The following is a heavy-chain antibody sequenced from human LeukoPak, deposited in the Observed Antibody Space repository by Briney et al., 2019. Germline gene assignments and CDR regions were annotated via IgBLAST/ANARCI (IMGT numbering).Heavy chain of an antibody. CDR2: IIPIFGTA. CDR1: GGTFSSYA. V-gene: IGHV1-69*05. J-gene: IGHJ4*02. D-gene: IGHD2-15*01. CDR3: ASTIWGYDVAATDYYFDY. Sequence: SVKVSCKASGGTFSSYAISWVRQAPGQGLEWMGRIIPIFGTANYAQKFQGRVTITTDESTSTAYMELSSLRSDDTAVYYCASTIWGYDVAATDYYFDYWGQGTLVTVSS.